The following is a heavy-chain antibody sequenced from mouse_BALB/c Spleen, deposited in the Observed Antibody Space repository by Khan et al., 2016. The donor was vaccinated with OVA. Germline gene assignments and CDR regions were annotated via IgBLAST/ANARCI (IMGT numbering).Heavy chain of an antibody. Sequence: QIQLVQSGPELKKPGETVKISFKASGYTFTDYSMHWVKQAPGKGLKWMGWINTETGEPTYADDFKGRFAFSLETSASTAYMQINNLKNEDTATYFCARHGNYMSSIDYWGQGTSVTVSS. V-gene: IGHV9-2-1*01. CDR1: GYTFTDYS. CDR3: ARHGNYMSSIDY. D-gene: IGHD2-1*01. CDR2: INTETGEP. J-gene: IGHJ4*01.